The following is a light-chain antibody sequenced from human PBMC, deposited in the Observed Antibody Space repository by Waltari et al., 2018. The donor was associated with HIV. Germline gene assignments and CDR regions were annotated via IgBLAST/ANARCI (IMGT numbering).Light chain of an antibody. Sequence: DIVMTQSPDPLAVSPGESATISCTSSQSVLYSSNNKKYLAWYQQKPGQPPKLLIYWASTRESGVPDRFSGSGSGTDFTLTISSLQAEDVAVYYCQQYYTTPVTFGQGTKLEIK. CDR2: WAS. V-gene: IGKV4-1*01. CDR3: QQYYTTPVT. CDR1: QSVLYSSNNKKY. J-gene: IGKJ2*01.